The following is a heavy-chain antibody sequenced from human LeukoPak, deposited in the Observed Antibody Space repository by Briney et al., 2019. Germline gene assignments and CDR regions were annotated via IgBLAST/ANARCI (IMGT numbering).Heavy chain of an antibody. CDR1: GFTFSSYA. Sequence: GGSLRLSCAASGFTFSSYAMSWVRQAPGKGVEWVSAICGSGGSTYYADSVKGRFTISRDNSENTLYLQMNSLRAEDTAVYYCAKIKFVHIAAAGLDYWGQGTLVTVSS. D-gene: IGHD6-13*01. J-gene: IGHJ4*02. V-gene: IGHV3-23*01. CDR2: ICGSGGST. CDR3: AKIKFVHIAAAGLDY.